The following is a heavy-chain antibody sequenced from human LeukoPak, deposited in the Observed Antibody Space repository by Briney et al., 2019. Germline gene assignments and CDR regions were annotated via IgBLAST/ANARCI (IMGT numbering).Heavy chain of an antibody. J-gene: IGHJ4*02. CDR2: ISYDGGNK. CDR3: ARPLNPYSSSWYLGY. V-gene: IGHV3-30-3*01. Sequence: GGSLRLSCAASGFTFSSYAMHWVRQAPGKGLEWVAVISYDGGNKYYADSVKGRFTISRDNSKNTLYLQMNSLRAEDTAVYYCARPLNPYSSSWYLGYWGQGTLVTVSS. D-gene: IGHD6-13*01. CDR1: GFTFSSYA.